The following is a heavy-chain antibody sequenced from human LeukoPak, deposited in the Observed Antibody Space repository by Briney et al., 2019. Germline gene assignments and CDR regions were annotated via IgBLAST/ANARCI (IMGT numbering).Heavy chain of an antibody. Sequence: SETLSLTCTVSGGSISSSSYYWGWIRQPPGKGLEWIGSIYYSGSTYYNPSLKSRVTISVDTSKNQFSLKLSSVTAADTAVYYCARGGAAIYDSSGPADYWGQGTLVTVSS. V-gene: IGHV4-39*07. CDR2: IYYSGST. J-gene: IGHJ4*02. CDR1: GGSISSSSYY. CDR3: ARGGAAIYDSSGPADY. D-gene: IGHD3-22*01.